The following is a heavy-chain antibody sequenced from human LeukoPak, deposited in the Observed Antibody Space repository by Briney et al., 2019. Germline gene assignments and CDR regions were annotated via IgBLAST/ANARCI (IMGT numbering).Heavy chain of an antibody. J-gene: IGHJ4*02. Sequence: GGFLRLSCAASGFTFSSYAMSWVRQAPGKGLEWLSFIRYDGSNKYYADSVKGRFTISRDNSKNTLYLQMNSLRTEDTAVYYCAKEVGGYYFDYWGQGTLVTVSS. CDR2: IRYDGSNK. CDR3: AKEVGGYYFDY. D-gene: IGHD1-26*01. V-gene: IGHV3-30*02. CDR1: GFTFSSYA.